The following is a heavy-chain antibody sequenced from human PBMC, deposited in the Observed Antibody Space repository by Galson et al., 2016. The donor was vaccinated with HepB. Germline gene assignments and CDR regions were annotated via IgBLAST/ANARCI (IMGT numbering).Heavy chain of an antibody. Sequence: VSCKVSGYTLTGLSIQWVRQAPGKGLEWVGGFDPEEDEPIYAQKFLGRVKMTEDTSTDTAYMDLTSLTQEDTAVYFCAAARIVVVTFYWDFDLWGRGTLVTVSS. CDR1: GYTLTGLS. CDR2: FDPEEDEP. CDR3: AAARIVVVTFYWDFDL. V-gene: IGHV1-24*01. D-gene: IGHD2-21*02. J-gene: IGHJ2*01.